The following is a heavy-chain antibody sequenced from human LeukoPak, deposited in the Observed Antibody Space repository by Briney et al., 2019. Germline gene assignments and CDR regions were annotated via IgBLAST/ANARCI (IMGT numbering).Heavy chain of an antibody. Sequence: SETLSLTCTVSGGSISSYYWSWIRQPPGKGLEWIGYIYYSGSTNYNPSLKSRVTISVDTSKNQFSLKLSSVTAADTAVYYCARGADTAMVTGYHFDYWGQGTLVTVSS. J-gene: IGHJ4*02. D-gene: IGHD5-18*01. V-gene: IGHV4-59*08. CDR1: GGSISSYY. CDR3: ARGADTAMVTGYHFDY. CDR2: IYYSGST.